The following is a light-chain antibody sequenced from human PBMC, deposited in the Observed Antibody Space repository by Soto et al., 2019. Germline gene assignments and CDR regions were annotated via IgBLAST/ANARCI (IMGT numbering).Light chain of an antibody. V-gene: IGLV1-40*01. J-gene: IGLJ1*01. CDR2: GNT. CDR3: HSFDNSLSGYV. CDR1: GSNIGAGYD. Sequence: QSVLTQPPSVSGAPGQRVTISCTGSGSNIGAGYDVNWYQQFPGTAPKLLIYGNTNRPSGVPDRFSGSKSGTSASLAITGLQAEDEADYYRHSFDNSLSGYVFGTGTKVTVL.